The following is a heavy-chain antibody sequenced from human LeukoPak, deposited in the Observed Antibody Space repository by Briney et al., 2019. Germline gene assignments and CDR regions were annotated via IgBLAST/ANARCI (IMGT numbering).Heavy chain of an antibody. Sequence: GGSLRLSCAASGFTFSTFAMIWVRQPPGKGLEWVSSIFPSGGEIHYADSVRGRFTIPRDNSKSTQSLQMNSLRAEDTAIYYCATYRQVLLPFESWGQGTLVTVSS. J-gene: IGHJ4*02. D-gene: IGHD2-8*02. CDR2: IFPSGGEI. CDR1: GFTFSTFA. V-gene: IGHV3-23*01. CDR3: ATYRQVLLPFES.